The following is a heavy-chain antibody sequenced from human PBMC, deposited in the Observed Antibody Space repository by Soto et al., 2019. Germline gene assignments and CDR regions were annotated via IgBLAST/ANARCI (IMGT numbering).Heavy chain of an antibody. CDR2: IFYSGST. CDR1: GGSISGSY. V-gene: IGHV4-59*01. Sequence: SETLSLTCTVSGGSISGSYWNWIRQPPGKGLEWIGYIFYSGSTNYNPSLKSRVTISVDTSKNQFSLKLSSVTAADTAVYYCARDNGFRSRYSSSFFPFGDYYYGMDVWGQGTTVTVSS. CDR3: ARDNGFRSRYSSSFFPFGDYYYGMDV. D-gene: IGHD6-6*01. J-gene: IGHJ6*02.